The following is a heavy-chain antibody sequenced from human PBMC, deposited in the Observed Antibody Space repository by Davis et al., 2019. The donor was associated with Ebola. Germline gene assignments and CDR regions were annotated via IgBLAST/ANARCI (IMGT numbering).Heavy chain of an antibody. D-gene: IGHD6-19*01. V-gene: IGHV4-39*01. CDR2: IYYSGST. CDR1: GGSISSSSYY. Sequence: GSLRLSCTVSGGSISSSSYYWGWIRQPPGKGLEWIGSIYYSGSTYYNPSLKSRVTISVDTSKNQFSLKLSSVTAADTAVYYCARARSGWDEIDAFDIWGQGTMVTVSS. CDR3: ARARSGWDEIDAFDI. J-gene: IGHJ3*02.